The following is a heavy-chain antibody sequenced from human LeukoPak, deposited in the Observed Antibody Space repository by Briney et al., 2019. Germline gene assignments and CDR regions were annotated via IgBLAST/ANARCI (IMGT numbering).Heavy chain of an antibody. CDR3: ARGRGWFQKYFDY. V-gene: IGHV4-34*01. Sequence: GSLRLSCAASGVTFSSYSMNWVRQPPGKGLEWIGEINHSGSTNYNPSLKSRVTISVDTSKNQFSLKLSSVTAADTAVYYCARGRGWFQKYFDYWGQGTLVTVSS. CDR2: INHSGST. CDR1: GVTFSSYS. D-gene: IGHD6-19*01. J-gene: IGHJ4*02.